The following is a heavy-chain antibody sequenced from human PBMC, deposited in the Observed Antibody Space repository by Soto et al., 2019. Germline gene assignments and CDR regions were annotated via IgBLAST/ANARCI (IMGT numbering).Heavy chain of an antibody. Sequence: PGGSLRLSCAASGFTFSSYAMHWVRQAPGKGLEWVAVISYDGSNKYYADSVKGRFTISRDNSKNTLYLQMNSLRAEDTAVYYCARDLTQSRSSVIGEFDYSPDYWGQGTLVTVSS. D-gene: IGHD3-10*01. J-gene: IGHJ4*02. CDR3: ARDLTQSRSSVIGEFDYSPDY. CDR1: GFTFSSYA. CDR2: ISYDGSNK. V-gene: IGHV3-30-3*01.